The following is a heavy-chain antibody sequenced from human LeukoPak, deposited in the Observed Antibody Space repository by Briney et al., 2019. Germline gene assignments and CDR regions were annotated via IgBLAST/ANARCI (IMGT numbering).Heavy chain of an antibody. V-gene: IGHV3-21*01. CDR2: ISSSSTYI. D-gene: IGHD1-1*01. Sequence: GALRLSCAASGFTFSSYSMNWVRQAPGKGLEWVSSISSSSTYIYYADSVKGRFTISGDNARNSLYLQMNSLRAEDTAVYYCVSSTTGTTFYAFDIWGQGTMVTVSS. CDR1: GFTFSSYS. J-gene: IGHJ3*02. CDR3: VSSTTGTTFYAFDI.